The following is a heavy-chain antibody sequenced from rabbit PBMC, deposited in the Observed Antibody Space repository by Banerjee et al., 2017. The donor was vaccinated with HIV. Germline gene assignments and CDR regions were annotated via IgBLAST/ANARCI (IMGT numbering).Heavy chain of an antibody. Sequence: QQQLVESGGGLVKPGASLTLTCTASGFSFSSGYWIYWVRQAPGKGLEWIGCIYTGSSGSTYYASWAKGRFTISKTSSTTVTLQMTSLTAADTATYFCARDLNDDSNLWGPGTLVTVS. CDR1: GFSFSSGYW. CDR3: ARDLNDDSNL. V-gene: IGHV1S45*01. D-gene: IGHD2-1*01. J-gene: IGHJ4*01. CDR2: IYTGSSGST.